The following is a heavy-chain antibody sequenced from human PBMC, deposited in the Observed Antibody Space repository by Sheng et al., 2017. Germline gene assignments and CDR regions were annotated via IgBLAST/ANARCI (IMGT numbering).Heavy chain of an antibody. Sequence: QVQLQQWGAGLLKPSETLSLTCAVYGGSFSGYYWSWIRQPPGKGMEWIGEVNHSGSTNYNPSLKSRVTISVDTSKNQFSLKLSSVTAADTAVYYCARRSPSSRGQAFHFDYWGQGTLVTVSS. J-gene: IGHJ4*02. D-gene: IGHD3-10*01. CDR2: VNHSGST. V-gene: IGHV4-34*01. CDR1: GGSFSGYY. CDR3: ARRSPSSRGQAFHFDY.